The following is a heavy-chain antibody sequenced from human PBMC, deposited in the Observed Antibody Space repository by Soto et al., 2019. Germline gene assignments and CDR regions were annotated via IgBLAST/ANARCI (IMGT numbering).Heavy chain of an antibody. V-gene: IGHV3-30-3*01. Sequence: QVQLVESGGGVVQPGRSLRLSCAASGFTFSSYAMHWVRQAPGKGLEWVAVISYDGSNKYYADSVKGRFTISRDNSKNTLYLQMNSLRAEETAVYYCARDRGSGWAAFDYWGQGTLVTVS. J-gene: IGHJ4*02. CDR3: ARDRGSGWAAFDY. CDR2: ISYDGSNK. D-gene: IGHD6-19*01. CDR1: GFTFSSYA.